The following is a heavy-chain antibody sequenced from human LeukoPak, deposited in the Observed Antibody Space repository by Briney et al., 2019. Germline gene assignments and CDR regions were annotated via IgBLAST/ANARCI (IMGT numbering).Heavy chain of an antibody. CDR2: IYSGGST. V-gene: IGHV3-53*01. CDR1: GFTVSTNY. CDR3: ARDVAEDYYFYYKDV. Sequence: GGSLRLSCAASGFTVSTNYMSWVRQAPGKGLEWVSLIYSGGSTYYADSVKGRFTISRGNSKNTLYLQMNSLKAEDTAVYYCARDVAEDYYFYYKDVWGKGTTVTVSS. J-gene: IGHJ6*03.